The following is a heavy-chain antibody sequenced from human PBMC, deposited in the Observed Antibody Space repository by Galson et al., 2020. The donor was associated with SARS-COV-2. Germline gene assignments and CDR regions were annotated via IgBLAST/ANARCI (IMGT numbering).Heavy chain of an antibody. CDR1: EFTFDDYA. CDR2: ISGNRGSR. J-gene: IGHJ4*02. V-gene: IGHV3-9*01. D-gene: IGHD3-22*01. Sequence: GGSLRLSCAASEFTFDDYAMHGVRQAPGKGLEWVSGISGNRGSRGYADSVKGRFTTSRDNAKNCLYLQMNSLRAEDTALYYCAKGHSDGSGYHPDSSFWYWGQGTLVTVSS. CDR3: AKGHSDGSGYHPDSSFWY.